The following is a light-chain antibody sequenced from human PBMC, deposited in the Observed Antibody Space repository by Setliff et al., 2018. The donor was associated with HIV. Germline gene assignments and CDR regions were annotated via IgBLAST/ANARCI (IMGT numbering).Light chain of an antibody. CDR2: SNN. J-gene: IGLJ3*02. Sequence: QSVLTQPPSASGTPGQRITISCSGSSSNIGSNIVYWYQQFPETAPKLLIDSNNQWPSGVPDRFSGSKSDTSASLAISGLQSEDEADYYCASWDDTLNGWVFGGGTKVTVL. V-gene: IGLV1-44*01. CDR3: ASWDDTLNGWV. CDR1: SSNIGSNI.